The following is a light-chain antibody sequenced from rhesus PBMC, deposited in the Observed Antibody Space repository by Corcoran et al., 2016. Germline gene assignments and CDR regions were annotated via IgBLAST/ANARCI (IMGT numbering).Light chain of an antibody. Sequence: DIQMTQSPSSLSASVGDRVTITCRASENVTTYLNWYQQKPGKVPKLLIYKASTLQSGVPSRSSGSGSGTDYTFTISSLQPEDVATYYCQHGYGTPYSFGQGTKVEIK. CDR1: ENVTTY. CDR2: KAS. V-gene: IGKV1-74*01. CDR3: QHGYGTPYS. J-gene: IGKJ2*01.